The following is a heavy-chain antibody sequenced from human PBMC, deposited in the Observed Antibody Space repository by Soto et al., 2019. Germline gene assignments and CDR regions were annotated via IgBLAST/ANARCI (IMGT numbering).Heavy chain of an antibody. J-gene: IGHJ4*02. Sequence: QITLKESGPTLVKPTQTLTLTCTFSGFSLSTSGVGVGWIRQPPGKALEWLAVIYLDDDKRYSPSLKSRLTITKDPSKYQVVLTLTNVDTVDTATYYCARGGWTTYYSPFFDYWGQGTLVTVSS. CDR2: IYLDDDK. D-gene: IGHD3-10*01. CDR3: ARGGWTTYYSPFFDY. CDR1: GFSLSTSGVG. V-gene: IGHV2-5*02.